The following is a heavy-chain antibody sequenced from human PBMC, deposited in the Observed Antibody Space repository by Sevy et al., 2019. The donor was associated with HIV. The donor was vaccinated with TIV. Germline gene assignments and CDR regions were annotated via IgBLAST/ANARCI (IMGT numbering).Heavy chain of an antibody. J-gene: IGHJ6*02. Sequence: ASVKVSCKASGYIFTGHYLHWVRQAPGQGLEWMGWINPKSGDTNYAQKFQARVTMTMDTSIPTFYLELSRLRFDDTAVYFCAREGRFVDWPMEGYYYGMDVWGQGTTVTVSS. D-gene: IGHD2-21*01. CDR2: INPKSGDT. V-gene: IGHV1-2*02. CDR3: AREGRFVDWPMEGYYYGMDV. CDR1: GYIFTGHY.